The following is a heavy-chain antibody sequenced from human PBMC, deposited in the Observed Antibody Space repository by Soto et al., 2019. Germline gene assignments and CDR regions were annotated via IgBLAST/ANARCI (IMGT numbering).Heavy chain of an antibody. D-gene: IGHD3-9*01. J-gene: IGHJ4*02. CDR3: ARIGYYDILTGYYYYFDY. V-gene: IGHV2-26*01. CDR1: GFSLSNARMG. CDR2: IFSNDEK. Sequence: QVTLKESGPVLVKPTETRTLTCTVSGFSLSNARMGVSWIRQPPGKALEWLAHIFSNDEKSYSTSLKSRLTISKDTSKIQVVLTMTNMDPVDTATYYCARIGYYDILTGYYYYFDYWGQGTLVTVSS.